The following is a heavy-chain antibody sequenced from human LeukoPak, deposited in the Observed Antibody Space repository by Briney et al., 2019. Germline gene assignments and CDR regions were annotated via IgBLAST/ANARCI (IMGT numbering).Heavy chain of an antibody. J-gene: IGHJ6*03. CDR1: GGSFSGYY. CDR2: INHSGST. D-gene: IGHD5-18*01. Sequence: PSEALSLTCAVYGGSFSGYYWSWIRQPPGKGLEWIGEINHSGSTNYNPSLKSRVTISVDTSKNQFSLKLSSVTAADTAVYYCARGRIQLWLRLSYYYYMDVWGKGTTVTVSS. CDR3: ARGRIQLWLRLSYYYYMDV. V-gene: IGHV4-34*01.